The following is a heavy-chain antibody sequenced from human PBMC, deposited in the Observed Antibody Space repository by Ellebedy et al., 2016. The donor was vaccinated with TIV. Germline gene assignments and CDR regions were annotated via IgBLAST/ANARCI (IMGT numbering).Heavy chain of an antibody. CDR3: ARDQGWAYPGSTRFDY. CDR1: GFTFSSYS. J-gene: IGHJ4*03. Sequence: PGGSLRLSCEASGFTFSSYSMDWVRQAPGKGLEWVSSISSGSSYIYYADSMKGRFTISRDNAKKSLYLQMSSLRAEDTAVYYCARDQGWAYPGSTRFDYWGQGTLVTVSS. D-gene: IGHD3-10*01. V-gene: IGHV3-21*01. CDR2: ISSGSSYI.